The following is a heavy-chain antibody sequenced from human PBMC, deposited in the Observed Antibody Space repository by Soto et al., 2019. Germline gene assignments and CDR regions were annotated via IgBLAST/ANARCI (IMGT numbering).Heavy chain of an antibody. CDR3: ARDRRPSIYSGLAV. CDR1: GFIFSNYW. V-gene: IGHV3-74*01. CDR2: INSDGSST. D-gene: IGHD2-2*01. J-gene: IGHJ6*02. Sequence: QPGGSLRLSCAASGFIFSNYWMHWVRQVPGKGLVWVSHINSDGSSTTYADSVKGRFTVSRDNSKNTLFLHMSGLRAEDTAVYYCARDRRPSIYSGLAVWGQGTTVTVSS.